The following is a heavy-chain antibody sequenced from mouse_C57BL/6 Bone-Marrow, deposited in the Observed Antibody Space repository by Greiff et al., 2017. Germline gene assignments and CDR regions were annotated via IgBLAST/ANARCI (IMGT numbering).Heavy chain of an antibody. CDR3: ARGLRDY. J-gene: IGHJ2*01. V-gene: IGHV3-6*01. CDR2: ISYDGSN. D-gene: IGHD1-2*01. CDR1: GYSITSGYY. Sequence: EVQLQESGPDLVKPSQSLSLTCSVTGYSITSGYYWNWIRQFPGNKLEWMGYISYDGSNNYNPSLKNRISITRDTSKNQFFLKLNSVTTEDTATYYCARGLRDYWGQGTTLTVSS.